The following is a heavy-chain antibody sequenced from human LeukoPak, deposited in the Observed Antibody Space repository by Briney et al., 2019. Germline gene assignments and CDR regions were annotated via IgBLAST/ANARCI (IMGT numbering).Heavy chain of an antibody. CDR1: GYTFTDYY. V-gene: IGHV1-2*06. Sequence: ASVKVSCKASGYTFTDYYMHWVRQAPGQGLEWMGRINPNSGGTNYAQKLQGRVTMTTDTSTSTAYMELRSLRSDDTAVYYCARDIAVAGTAHVWGQGTLVTVSS. J-gene: IGHJ4*02. CDR2: INPNSGGT. D-gene: IGHD6-19*01. CDR3: ARDIAVAGTAHV.